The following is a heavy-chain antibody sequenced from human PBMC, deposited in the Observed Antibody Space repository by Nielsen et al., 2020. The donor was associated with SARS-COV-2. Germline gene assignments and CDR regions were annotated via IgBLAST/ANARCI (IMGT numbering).Heavy chain of an antibody. CDR1: GYSFTSYW. J-gene: IGHJ4*02. D-gene: IGHD3-10*01. CDR2: IYPGDSDS. CDR3: AGHDYGSGNYFVDF. Sequence: GESLKISCQGSGYSFTSYWIGWVRQTPGKGLEWMGVIYPGDSDSTYSPSFQGQVSFSVDKSISTAYLQWTSLKASDTALYYCAGHDYGSGNYFVDFWGQGTQVTVSS. V-gene: IGHV5-51*01.